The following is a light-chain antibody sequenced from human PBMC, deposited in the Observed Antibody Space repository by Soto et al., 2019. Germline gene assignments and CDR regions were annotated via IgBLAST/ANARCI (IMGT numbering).Light chain of an antibody. Sequence: EIVLTQSPGTLSLSPGERATISCRASQSVSSSYLAWYQQKPGQAPRLLIYGASSRATGIPDRFSGSGSGTDFTLTISRLEPEECAVYYCQQYGSSSWTFGQGTKVEIK. CDR2: GAS. J-gene: IGKJ1*01. V-gene: IGKV3-20*01. CDR1: QSVSSSY. CDR3: QQYGSSSWT.